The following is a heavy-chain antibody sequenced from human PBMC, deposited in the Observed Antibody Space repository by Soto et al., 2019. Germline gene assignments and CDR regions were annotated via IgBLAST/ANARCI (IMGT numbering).Heavy chain of an antibody. Sequence: LRLSFVVTGLNFDDFAMHWVRQAPGKGLEWVSGITWNSRVLAYADSVKGRFTISRDNARNSLYLQMDSLRDEDTALYYCAKGRYDFWSPYYFDSWGSGTLFTFSS. CDR1: GLNFDDFA. J-gene: IGHJ4*01. D-gene: IGHD3-3*01. CDR3: AKGRYDFWSPYYFDS. V-gene: IGHV3-9*01. CDR2: ITWNSRVL.